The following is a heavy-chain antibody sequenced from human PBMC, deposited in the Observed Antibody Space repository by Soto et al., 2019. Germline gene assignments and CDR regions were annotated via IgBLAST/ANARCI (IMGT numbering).Heavy chain of an antibody. D-gene: IGHD6-13*01. CDR1: GYTFISYA. V-gene: IGHV1-3*01. J-gene: IGHJ6*02. CDR2: NNAGNGNT. CDR3: ARYRNIAGYYYGMDV. Sequence: QVQLVQSGAEVKKPGASVKVSCKASGYTFISYALHWVRQAPGQRLEWMGWNNAGNGNTKYPQKFQNRVTYTRDSPASTAYMELSSLRSEDTAVYYCARYRNIAGYYYGMDVWGQGTTVTVSS.